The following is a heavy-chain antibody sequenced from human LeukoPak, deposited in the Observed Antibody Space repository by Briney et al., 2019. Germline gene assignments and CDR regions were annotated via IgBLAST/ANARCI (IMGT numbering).Heavy chain of an antibody. CDR1: GFTFGSYG. J-gene: IGHJ4*02. CDR2: ITPNADRT. Sequence: GGSLGLSCAASGFTFGSYGMSWVRQVPGKGLEWVSFITPNADRTSYADSVKGRFTISRDNSKNTLYLQMNSLRAEDTAVYYCAKDLQQLVELDYWGQGTLVTVSS. V-gene: IGHV3-23*01. D-gene: IGHD6-13*01. CDR3: AKDLQQLVELDY.